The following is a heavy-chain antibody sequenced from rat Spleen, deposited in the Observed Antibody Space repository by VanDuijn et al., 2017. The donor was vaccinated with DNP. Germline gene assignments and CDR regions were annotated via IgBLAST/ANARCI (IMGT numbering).Heavy chain of an antibody. J-gene: IGHJ2*01. V-gene: IGHV3-3*01. D-gene: IGHD1-7*01. CDR3: ARQPTGMDY. CDR2: INSEGST. Sequence: EVQLQESGPGLVKPSQPLSLTCSVTGYSITSGFRWTWIRKFPGNKLEWMGYINSEGSTDYNPSLKSRVSITRNTSKNQFFLQLNSVTTEDTATYYCARQPTGMDYWGQGVMVIVSS. CDR1: GYSITSGFR.